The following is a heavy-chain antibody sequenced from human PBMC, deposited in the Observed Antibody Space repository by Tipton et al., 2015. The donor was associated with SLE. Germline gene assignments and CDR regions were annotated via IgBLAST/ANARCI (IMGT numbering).Heavy chain of an antibody. CDR3: TRVESTSWAFDI. CDR1: GFTFSNYW. Sequence: SLRLSCAASGFTFSNYWMNWVRQAPGKGLVWVSRINGDGSTTNYADSVKGRFTISRDNAKNTLYLQMNSLRAEDTAVYYCTRVESTSWAFDIWGQGTIVTVSS. CDR2: INGDGSTT. V-gene: IGHV3-74*01. J-gene: IGHJ3*02. D-gene: IGHD2/OR15-2a*01.